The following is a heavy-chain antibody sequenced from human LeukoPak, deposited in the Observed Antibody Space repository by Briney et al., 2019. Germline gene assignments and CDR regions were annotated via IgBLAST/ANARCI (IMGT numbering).Heavy chain of an antibody. CDR3: ARARYETRIWPKSRYDYYHYMDV. D-gene: IGHD3-3*01. CDR2: INAGNGNT. J-gene: IGHJ6*03. CDR1: GYTFTSYT. Sequence: ASVKVSCKASGYTFTSYTIHWVRQAPGQRLEWMGWINAGNGNTKYSQEFQDRVTITRDTSVSTAYMELSSLRSEDMAVYYCARARYETRIWPKSRYDYYHYMDVWGKGTTVTVSS. V-gene: IGHV1-3*03.